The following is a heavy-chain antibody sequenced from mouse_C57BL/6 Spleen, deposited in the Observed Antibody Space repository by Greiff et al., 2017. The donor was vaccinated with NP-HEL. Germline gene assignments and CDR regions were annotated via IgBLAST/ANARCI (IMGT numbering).Heavy chain of an antibody. D-gene: IGHD2-1*01. CDR3: TRDRYGNYGWYFDV. J-gene: IGHJ1*03. CDR1: GFTFSSYA. CDR2: ISSGGDYI. V-gene: IGHV5-9-1*02. Sequence: EVQLVESGEGLVKPGGSLKLSCAASGFTFSSYAMSWVRQTPEKRLEWVAYISSGGDYIYYVDTVKGRFTISRDNARNTLYLQMSSLKSEDTAMYYCTRDRYGNYGWYFDVWGTGTTVTVSS.